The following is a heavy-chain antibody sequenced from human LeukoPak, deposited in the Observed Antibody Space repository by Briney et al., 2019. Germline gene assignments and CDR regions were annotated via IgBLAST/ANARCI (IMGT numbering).Heavy chain of an antibody. J-gene: IGHJ6*02. CDR2: ISSSSTNR. CDR3: APYYYGSGSYSYGIDV. Sequence: GGSLRLSCVASGFRFSGYTMNWVRQAPGKGLEWVSSISSSSTNRYYADSVKGRFTISRDNAKNSLYLQMDSLRAEDTALYYCAPYYYGSGSYSYGIDVWGQGTTVTVSS. CDR1: GFRFSGYT. V-gene: IGHV3-21*01. D-gene: IGHD3-10*01.